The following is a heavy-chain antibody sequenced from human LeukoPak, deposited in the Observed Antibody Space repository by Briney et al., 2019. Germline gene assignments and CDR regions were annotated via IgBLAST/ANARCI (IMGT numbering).Heavy chain of an antibody. D-gene: IGHD6-19*01. CDR2: ISKDGGTK. CDR1: GFTFGSYA. J-gene: IGHJ4*02. V-gene: IGHV3-30-3*01. CDR3: ARGTEAVAGIDF. Sequence: GGSLRLSCAASGFTFGSYAMHWVRQAPGKGLEWVAVISKDGGTKLYPDSVKGRFTISRDNFKSTLYLQMNSLKADDTAVYNCARGTEAVAGIDFWGQGTLSPSPQ.